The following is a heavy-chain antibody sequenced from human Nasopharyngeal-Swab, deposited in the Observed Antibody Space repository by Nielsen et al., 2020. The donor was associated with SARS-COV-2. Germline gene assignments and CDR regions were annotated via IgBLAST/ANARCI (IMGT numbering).Heavy chain of an antibody. V-gene: IGHV3-23*01. CDR2: ISGSGGST. CDR3: AKEIHSSGWYDGVDDY. CDR1: GFTFSSYA. D-gene: IGHD6-19*01. J-gene: IGHJ4*02. Sequence: GESLKISCAASGFTFSSYAMSWVRQAPGKGLEWVSAISGSGGSTYYADSVKGRFTISRDNSKNTLYLQMNSLRAEDTAVYYCAKEIHSSGWYDGVDDYWGQGTLVTVSS.